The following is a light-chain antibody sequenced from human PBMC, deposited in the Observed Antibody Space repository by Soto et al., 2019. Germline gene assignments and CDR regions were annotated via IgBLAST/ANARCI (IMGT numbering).Light chain of an antibody. V-gene: IGKV3-20*01. Sequence: EIVLTQSPGTLSLSPGDRGTLSCRASQGVSSSSLAWYQQKAGQAPRLLIYGTSIRATGIPDRFSGSGSGTDFTLTIRRLEPEDFAVYYCQQYDSSPRTFGQGTRVEIK. J-gene: IGKJ1*01. CDR1: QGVSSSS. CDR2: GTS. CDR3: QQYDSSPRT.